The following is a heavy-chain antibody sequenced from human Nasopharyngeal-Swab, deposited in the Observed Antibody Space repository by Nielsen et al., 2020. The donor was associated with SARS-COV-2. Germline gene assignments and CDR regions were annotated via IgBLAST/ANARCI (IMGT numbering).Heavy chain of an antibody. V-gene: IGHV3-48*03. CDR1: GFTFSSYE. Sequence: GGSLRLSCAASGFTFSSYEMNWVRQAPGKGLEWVSYISSSGSTIYYADSVKGRFTISRDNAKSSLYLQMNSLRAEDTAVYYWARDERLEWLFGYYYGMDVWGQGTTVTVSS. CDR2: ISSSGSTI. J-gene: IGHJ6*02. CDR3: ARDERLEWLFGYYYGMDV. D-gene: IGHD3-3*01.